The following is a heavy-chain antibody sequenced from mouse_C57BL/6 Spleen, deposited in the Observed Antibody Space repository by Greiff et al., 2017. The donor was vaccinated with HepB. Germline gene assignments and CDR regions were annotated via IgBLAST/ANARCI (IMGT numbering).Heavy chain of an antibody. V-gene: IGHV1-52*01. CDR2: IDPSDSET. J-gene: IGHJ1*03. Sequence: QVHVKQPGAELVRPWSSVKLSCKASGYTFTSYWMHWVKQRPIQGLEWIGNIDPSDSETHYNQKFKDKATLTVDKSSSTAYMQLSSLTSEDSAVYYCARWRTGTRYFDVWGTGTTVTVSS. CDR3: ARWRTGTRYFDV. CDR1: GYTFTSYW. D-gene: IGHD4-1*01.